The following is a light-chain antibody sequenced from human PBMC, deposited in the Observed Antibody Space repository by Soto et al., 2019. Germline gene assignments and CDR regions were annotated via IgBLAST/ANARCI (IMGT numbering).Light chain of an antibody. Sequence: DIQMTQSPSSLSASVGDRATITCRASQTISTYLNWYQQEPGKAPKLLIYAASSLQSGLPSRFSGSGSGTDFTLTISSLQPEDFAAYYCQQSQGIPYTFGQGTKLEIK. CDR3: QQSQGIPYT. V-gene: IGKV1-39*01. J-gene: IGKJ2*01. CDR1: QTISTY. CDR2: AAS.